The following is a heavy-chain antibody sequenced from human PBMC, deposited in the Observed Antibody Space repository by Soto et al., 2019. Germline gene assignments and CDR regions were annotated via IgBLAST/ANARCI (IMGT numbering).Heavy chain of an antibody. Sequence: GGSLRLSCAASGFTFSRYDIHWVRQAPGKGLEWVAVISYDGSNKYYADSVKGRFTISRDNSKNTLYPQMNSLRAEDTAVYYCAKDAKRKIQLWSRGFDQWGQGTLVTVSS. CDR3: AKDAKRKIQLWSRGFDQ. D-gene: IGHD5-18*01. CDR1: GFTFSRYD. V-gene: IGHV3-30*18. CDR2: ISYDGSNK. J-gene: IGHJ4*02.